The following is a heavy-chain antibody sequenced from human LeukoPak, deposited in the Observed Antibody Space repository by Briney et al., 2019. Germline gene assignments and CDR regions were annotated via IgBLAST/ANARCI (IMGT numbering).Heavy chain of an antibody. CDR3: TKALDF. Sequence: GGSLRLSCAASGFTFRDSWMDWVRQAPGKGLEWVANINQDGSETYYVDSAKGRFTISRDNAKNSLYLQMDSLRVEDTAMYYRTKALDFWGQGTLVTVSS. V-gene: IGHV3-7*01. J-gene: IGHJ4*02. CDR1: GFTFRDSW. CDR2: INQDGSET.